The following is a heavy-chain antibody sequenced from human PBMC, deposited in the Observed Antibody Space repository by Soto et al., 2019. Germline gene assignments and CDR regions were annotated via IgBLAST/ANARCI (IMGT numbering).Heavy chain of an antibody. J-gene: IGHJ4*02. V-gene: IGHV1-18*01. CDR3: VRQSDFWSGFYTGLDH. Sequence: QVQVVQSGAEVKEPGASVKVSCKASGYIFHNYGFSWVRQAPGQGLEWMGWISNYNGNNNNGQKFQGRVTMTTDTSTSTAYMELRSLRADDTAVYYCVRQSDFWSGFYTGLDHWGQGTLVTVSS. CDR2: ISNYNGNN. CDR1: GYIFHNYG. D-gene: IGHD3-3*01.